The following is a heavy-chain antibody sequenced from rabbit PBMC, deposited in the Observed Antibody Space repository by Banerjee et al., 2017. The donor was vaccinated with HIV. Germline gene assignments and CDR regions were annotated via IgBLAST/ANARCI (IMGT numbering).Heavy chain of an antibody. CDR2: IWTGNSKT. CDR1: GFALSSYW. V-gene: IGHV1S45*01. CDR3: ARHGSSSVWGGDL. J-gene: IGHJ3*01. Sequence: QEQLVESGGGLVQPEGSLTLTCTASGFALSSYWMCWVRQAPGKGLEWIGCIWTGNSKTAYANWAKGRFTISKTSSTTVTLQMTSLTAADTATYFCARHGSSSVWGGDLWGQGTLVTV. D-gene: IGHD4-1*01.